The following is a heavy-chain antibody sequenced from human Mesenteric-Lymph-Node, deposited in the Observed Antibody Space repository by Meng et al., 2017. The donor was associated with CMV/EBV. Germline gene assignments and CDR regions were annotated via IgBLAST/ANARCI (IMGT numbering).Heavy chain of an antibody. J-gene: IGHJ4*02. D-gene: IGHD5/OR15-5a*01. Sequence: GGSLCLSCAASGFTFSSFEMHWVRQAPGKGLEWVTFIRYDGSNAYYADSVKGRFTLSRDNSKNTLYLQMNSLRPEDTAMYYCAKSSTYSVASGFDNWGQGTLVTVSS. CDR2: IRYDGSNA. CDR3: AKSSTYSVASGFDN. CDR1: GFTFSSFE. V-gene: IGHV3-30*02.